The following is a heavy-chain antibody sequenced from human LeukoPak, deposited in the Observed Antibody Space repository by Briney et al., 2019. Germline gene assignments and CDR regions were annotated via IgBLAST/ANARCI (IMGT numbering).Heavy chain of an antibody. D-gene: IGHD4-11*01. CDR1: GGSISSSSYY. CDR2: ISYSGNA. J-gene: IGHJ4*02. V-gene: IGHV4-39*01. CDR3: ARNLGQTWGTVTTDLWYFDH. Sequence: NPSETLSLTCTVSGGSISSSSYYWGWIHQPPGKGLEWIGSISYSGNAYYNPSLRSRLSISMDASKNQFSLKVRSVTAADTAVYYCARNLGQTWGTVTTDLWYFDHWGQGTLVPVSS.